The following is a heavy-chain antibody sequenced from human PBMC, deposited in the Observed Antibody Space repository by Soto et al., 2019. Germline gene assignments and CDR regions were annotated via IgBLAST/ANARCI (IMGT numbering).Heavy chain of an antibody. V-gene: IGHV1-69*01. CDR3: ARAGSDFWSGTRPYDAFDI. Sequence: QVQLVQSGAEVKKPGSSVKVSCKASGGTFSSYAISWVRQAPGQGLEWMGGIIPIFGTANYAQKFQGRVTITADESTITAYMELSSLRSEDTAVYYCARAGSDFWSGTRPYDAFDIWGQGTMVTVSS. J-gene: IGHJ3*02. CDR1: GGTFSSYA. CDR2: IIPIFGTA. D-gene: IGHD3-3*01.